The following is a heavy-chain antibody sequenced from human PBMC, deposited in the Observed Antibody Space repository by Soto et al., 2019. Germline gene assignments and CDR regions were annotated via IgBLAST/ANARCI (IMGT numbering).Heavy chain of an antibody. CDR3: ARTHGKYSTISSYYIDY. CDR2: LWHDGNNK. Sequence: QVQLVESGGGVVQPGRSLRLSCVVSGFTFSSYGMHWVRQAPGKGLEGVAVLWHDGNNKYYLDSVKGRFTISRDNSKNTLYLQMDSLRDGDTAVYFCARTHGKYSTISSYYIDYWGQGTLVSVSS. CDR1: GFTFSSYG. D-gene: IGHD3-3*01. J-gene: IGHJ4*02. V-gene: IGHV3-33*01.